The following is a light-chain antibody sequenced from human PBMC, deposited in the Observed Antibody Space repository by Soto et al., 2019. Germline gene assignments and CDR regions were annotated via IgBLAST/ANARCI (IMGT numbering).Light chain of an antibody. CDR1: SSDVGGYNY. Sequence: QSALTQPASVSGSPGQSITISCTGTSSDVGGYNYVSWYQQQPGKAPKLMIYDVSNRPSGVSNRFSGSKSGNTASLTISGFQAEDEADYYCSSYTSNSTLVFGGGTKVTVL. J-gene: IGLJ3*02. CDR3: SSYTSNSTLV. CDR2: DVS. V-gene: IGLV2-14*01.